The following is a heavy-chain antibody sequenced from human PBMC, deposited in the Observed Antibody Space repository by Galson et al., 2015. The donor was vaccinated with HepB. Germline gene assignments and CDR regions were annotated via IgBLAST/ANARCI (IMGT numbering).Heavy chain of an antibody. V-gene: IGHV3-23*01. J-gene: IGHJ5*02. CDR1: GFTFSSYA. D-gene: IGHD3-10*01. Sequence: SLRLSCAASGFTFSSYAMSWVRQAPGKGLEWVSAISGSGGSTYYADSVKGRFTISRDNSKNTLYLQMISLRPEDTAVYYCARGGTYYTSGSYSPFDPWGQGTLVTVSS. CDR2: ISGSGGST. CDR3: ARGGTYYTSGSYSPFDP.